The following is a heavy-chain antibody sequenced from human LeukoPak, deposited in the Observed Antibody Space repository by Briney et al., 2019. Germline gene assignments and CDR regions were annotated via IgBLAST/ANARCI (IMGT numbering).Heavy chain of an antibody. CDR1: GGSFSGYY. V-gene: IGHV4-34*01. D-gene: IGHD5-18*01. J-gene: IGHJ5*02. Sequence: PSETLSLTCAVYGGSFSGYYWRWIRQPPGKGLERIGEINHSGSTNYNPSLKSRVTISVDTSKNQFSLKLSSVTAADTAVYYCARARGYSYGQTNWFDPWGQGTLVTVSS. CDR2: INHSGST. CDR3: ARARGYSYGQTNWFDP.